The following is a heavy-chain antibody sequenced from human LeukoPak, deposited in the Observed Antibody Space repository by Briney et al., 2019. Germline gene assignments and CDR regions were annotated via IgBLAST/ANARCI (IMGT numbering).Heavy chain of an antibody. Sequence: GGSLRLSCAASGFTFNTYAMSWVRQAPGKGLEWVSAISGSGGSTYYADSVKGRFTFSRDNSKNTLYLQMNSLRAEDTAVYYCAKARGFDFGYGDYGGSHFDYWGQGTLVTVSS. CDR1: GFTFNTYA. J-gene: IGHJ4*02. CDR3: AKARGFDFGYGDYGGSHFDY. CDR2: ISGSGGST. V-gene: IGHV3-23*01. D-gene: IGHD4-17*01.